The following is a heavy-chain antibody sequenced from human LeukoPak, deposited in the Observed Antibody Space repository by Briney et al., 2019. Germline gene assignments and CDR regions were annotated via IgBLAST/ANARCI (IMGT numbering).Heavy chain of an antibody. V-gene: IGHV3-30*02. CDR1: GFTFSSHG. CDR2: VRSDGTTK. J-gene: IGHJ4*02. Sequence: GGSLRLSCAASGFTFSSHGMHWVRQAPGKGLEWVAFVRSDGTTKFYTDSVKGRFTISRDNSKNTMYMQMNSLRAEDAAVYYCAKDQPRAYFDSWGQGTLVTVSS. CDR3: AKDQPRAYFDS. D-gene: IGHD2-2*01.